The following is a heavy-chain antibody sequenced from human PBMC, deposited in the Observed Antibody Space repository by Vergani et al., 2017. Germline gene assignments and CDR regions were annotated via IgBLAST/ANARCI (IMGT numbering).Heavy chain of an antibody. D-gene: IGHD3-22*01. Sequence: QVQLQESGPGLVKPSQTLSLTCTVSGGSFSRCDYYWTRIRQHPGKGLEWIVYIYSTGSTPHKSSLGRRINMSVETSKKQFSLKLNTVTAADTAMYYCARMGGYDEGDAFRIGYFDSWGPGILVPVSS. CDR2: IYSTGST. CDR3: ARMGGYDEGDAFRIGYFDS. J-gene: IGHJ4*02. V-gene: IGHV4-31*03. CDR1: GGSFSRCDYY.